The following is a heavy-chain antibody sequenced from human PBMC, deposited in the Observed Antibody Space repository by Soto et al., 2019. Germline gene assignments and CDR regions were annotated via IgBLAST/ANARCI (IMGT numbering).Heavy chain of an antibody. CDR2: INAGNGNT. CDR1: GYTLTSYA. Sequence: QVQLVQSGAEVKKPGASVKVSCKASGYTLTSYAMHWVRQAPGQRLEWMGWINAGNGNTKYSQKFQGRVTITRDTSASTAYMELSSLRSEETAVYYCARDPWELLPDYWGQGTLVTVSS. J-gene: IGHJ4*02. D-gene: IGHD1-26*01. CDR3: ARDPWELLPDY. V-gene: IGHV1-3*01.